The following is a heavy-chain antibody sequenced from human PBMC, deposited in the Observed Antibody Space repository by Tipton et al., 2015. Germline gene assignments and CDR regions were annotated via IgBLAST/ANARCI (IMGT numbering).Heavy chain of an antibody. CDR3: ARAWFTRGPYYFDY. CDR2: VYYDGGEK. V-gene: IGHV3-33*01. Sequence: SLRLSCAASGFTFSAYGMHWVRQAPGKGLEWVALVYYDGGEKHHADSVKGRFTISRDDAENSLYLQMNSLRAEDTAIYYCARAWFTRGPYYFDYWGQGTLVTVSS. CDR1: GFTFSAYG. D-gene: IGHD3-10*01. J-gene: IGHJ4*02.